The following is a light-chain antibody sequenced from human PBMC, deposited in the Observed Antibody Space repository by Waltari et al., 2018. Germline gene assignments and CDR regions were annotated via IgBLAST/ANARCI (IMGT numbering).Light chain of an antibody. J-gene: IGKJ2*01. CDR2: QAS. V-gene: IGKV1-5*03. Sequence: DIQLTQYPSTLSASVGANVPITCRTSQTISNWLAWYQQKSGKAPNLLIYQASSLKSGVPSRFSGSGSGTEFTLTIRSLQPEDFATYYCQKYNNYPYTFGQGTKLEIK. CDR3: QKYNNYPYT. CDR1: QTISNW.